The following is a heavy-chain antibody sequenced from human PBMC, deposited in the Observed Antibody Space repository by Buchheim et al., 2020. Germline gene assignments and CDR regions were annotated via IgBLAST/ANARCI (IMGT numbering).Heavy chain of an antibody. Sequence: EVQLVESGGGLVQPGGSLRLSCAASGFTFSSYSMNWVRQAPGKGLEWVSYISSSSSTIYYADSVKGRFTISRDNAKNPLYLQMNSLRAEDTAVYYCARDREKSSYYYYGMDVWGQGTT. CDR2: ISSSSSTI. CDR3: ARDREKSSYYYYGMDV. CDR1: GFTFSSYS. J-gene: IGHJ6*02. D-gene: IGHD1-26*01. V-gene: IGHV3-48*01.